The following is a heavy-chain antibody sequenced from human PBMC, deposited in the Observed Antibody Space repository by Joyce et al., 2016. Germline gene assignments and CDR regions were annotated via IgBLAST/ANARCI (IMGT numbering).Heavy chain of an antibody. J-gene: IGHJ4*02. CDR1: EYSVTNSW. D-gene: IGHD5-12*01. V-gene: IGHV5-51*01. CDR3: ARRRGGYSDYDGFDY. Sequence: EVQLVQSGAEVKKPGESLKISCKAYEYSVTNSWIGCARQMPGKGLEWMGFLYPGDSDTRYDPSFQGQVTTSADKSVNTAYLQWSSLKASDTAMYYCARRRGGYSDYDGFDYWGQGTLVTVSS. CDR2: LYPGDSDT.